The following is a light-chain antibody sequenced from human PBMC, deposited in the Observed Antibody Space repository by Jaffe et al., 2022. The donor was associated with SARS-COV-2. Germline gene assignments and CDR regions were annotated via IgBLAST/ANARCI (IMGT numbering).Light chain of an antibody. J-gene: IGLJ2*01. CDR3: GTWDSSLSGVV. Sequence: QSVLTQPPSVSAAPGQKVTISCSGSSSNIGDNYVSWYQQLPGTAPKLLIYDNHKRPSGTPDRFSGSKSGTSATLGITGLQTGDEADYYCGTWDSSLSGVVFGGGTKLTVL. V-gene: IGLV1-51*01. CDR1: SSNIGDNY. CDR2: DNH.